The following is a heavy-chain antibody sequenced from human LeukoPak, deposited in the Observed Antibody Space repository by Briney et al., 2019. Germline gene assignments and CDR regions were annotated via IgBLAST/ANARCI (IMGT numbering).Heavy chain of an antibody. CDR2: IYYSGST. D-gene: IGHD1-26*01. Sequence: SETLSLTCTVSGGSISSYYWSWLRQPPGKGLEWIGFIYYSGSTHYKSSLKSRVTISVDTSKNQFSLRLSSVTAADTAVYYCARRSGSSPHYFGYWGQGTLVTVSS. J-gene: IGHJ4*02. CDR3: ARRSGSSPHYFGY. CDR1: GGSISSYY. V-gene: IGHV4-59*08.